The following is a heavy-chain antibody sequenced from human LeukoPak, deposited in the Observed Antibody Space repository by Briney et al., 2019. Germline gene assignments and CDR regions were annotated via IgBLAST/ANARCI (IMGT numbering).Heavy chain of an antibody. J-gene: IGHJ4*02. V-gene: IGHV3-23*01. CDR3: AKDVNTFMVRGVITFDY. CDR1: GFTFSIYA. D-gene: IGHD3-10*01. Sequence: GSPSLSCAASGFTFSIYAMSCVRYAPPKGLEWISALSGSGGSTYYADSVKGRFTISRDNSKNTLYLQMNSLRAEDTAVYYCAKDVNTFMVRGVITFDYWGQGTLVTVSS. CDR2: LSGSGGST.